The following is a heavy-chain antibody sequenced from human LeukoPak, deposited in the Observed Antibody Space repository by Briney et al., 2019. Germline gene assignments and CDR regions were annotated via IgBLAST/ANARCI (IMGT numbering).Heavy chain of an antibody. Sequence: GGSLRFSCVASGFTFSNYAMRWVRQAPGKGLEWVSSISGSGGSDTYYADSVKGRFTISRDNSKSTLYLQMNSLRAEDTAMYYCARSMRRGSYDSWGQGALVTVSS. J-gene: IGHJ4*02. CDR3: ARSMRRGSYDS. CDR1: GFTFSNYA. D-gene: IGHD1-26*01. V-gene: IGHV3-23*01. CDR2: ISGSGGSDT.